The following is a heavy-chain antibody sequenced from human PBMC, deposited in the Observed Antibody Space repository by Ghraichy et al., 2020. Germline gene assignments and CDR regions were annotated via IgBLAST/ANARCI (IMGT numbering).Heavy chain of an antibody. V-gene: IGHV3-23*01. CDR3: AKAWGYCGAATCPSYNWFDP. J-gene: IGHJ5*02. CDR2: IGFSGANT. CDR1: GFPFSSYA. D-gene: IGHD2-15*01. Sequence: GILNISCAASGFPFSSYAMTWVRQTPGKGLEWVSSIGFSGANTYYAVSVKGRFTISRDNSKNILYLQMNSLGVDDTAVYYCAKAWGYCGAATCPSYNWFDPWGQGTLVTVSS.